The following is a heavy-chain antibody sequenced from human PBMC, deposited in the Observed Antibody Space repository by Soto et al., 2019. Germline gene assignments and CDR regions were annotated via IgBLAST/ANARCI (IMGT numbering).Heavy chain of an antibody. J-gene: IGHJ6*02. CDR1: GGSISSANW. V-gene: IGHV4-4*02. CDR3: ARLSFSYGVDV. D-gene: IGHD6-25*01. CDR2: IYHGGST. Sequence: LRETLSLTXAVSGGSISSANWWTWVRQPPGKGLEWIGEIYHGGSTSYNPSLKSRVTLSLDKFKNHFSLNLTSVTAADTAVYYCARLSFSYGVDVWGQGTTVTVSS.